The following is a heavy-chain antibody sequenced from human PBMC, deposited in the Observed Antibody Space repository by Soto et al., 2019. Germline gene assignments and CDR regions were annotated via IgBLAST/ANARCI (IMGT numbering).Heavy chain of an antibody. Sequence: PSETLSLTCTVSSDSSSSYKWSWIRQTPGKGLEWIGYIDNNGGISYNPSLRSRITITISVDTSKSQFSLKLSSVTAADTAVYYCVRFWPPPYSDALTDYTDAFDYWGQGTLVTV. J-gene: IGHJ4*02. V-gene: IGHV4-4*08. CDR3: VRFWPPPYSDALTDYTDAFDY. CDR2: IDNNGGI. CDR1: SDSSSSYK. D-gene: IGHD3-9*01.